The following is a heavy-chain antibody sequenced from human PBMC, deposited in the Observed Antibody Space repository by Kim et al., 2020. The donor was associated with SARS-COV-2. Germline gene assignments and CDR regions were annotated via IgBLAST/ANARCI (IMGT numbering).Heavy chain of an antibody. V-gene: IGHV3-23*01. J-gene: IGHJ4*02. CDR3: AKGRVAAHHNQYYFDY. Sequence: SVKGRFTISRDNSKHTLYLRMNSMRAEDTAVYYCAKGRVAAHHNQYYFDYWGQGTLVTVSS. D-gene: IGHD6-6*01.